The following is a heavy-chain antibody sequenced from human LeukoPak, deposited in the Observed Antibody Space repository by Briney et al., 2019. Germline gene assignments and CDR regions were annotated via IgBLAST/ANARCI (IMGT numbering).Heavy chain of an antibody. V-gene: IGHV3-48*02. CDR1: GFTFSSYS. CDR3: ARGSRDYYDSSGYYYYYYGMDV. CDR2: ISSSSSTI. Sequence: PGGSLRLSCAASGFTFSSYSMNWVRQAPGKGLEWVSYISSSSSTIYYADSVKGRFTISRDNAKDSLYLQMNSLRDEDTAVYYCARGSRDYYDSSGYYYYYYGMDVWGQGTTVAVSS. D-gene: IGHD3-22*01. J-gene: IGHJ6*02.